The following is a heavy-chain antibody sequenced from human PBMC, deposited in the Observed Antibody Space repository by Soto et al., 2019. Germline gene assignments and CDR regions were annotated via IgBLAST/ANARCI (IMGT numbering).Heavy chain of an antibody. V-gene: IGHV1-69*01. CDR1: GGTFSSYA. J-gene: IGHJ4*02. CDR3: ARADSSSSEYGHGY. Sequence: QVQLVQSGAEVKKPGSSVKVSCKASGGTFSSYAISWVRQAPGQGLEWMGGIIPIFGTANYAQKFQGRVTITADESTSIAYMELSSLRSEDTAVYYCARADSSSSEYGHGYWGQGTLVTVSS. CDR2: IIPIFGTA. D-gene: IGHD6-6*01.